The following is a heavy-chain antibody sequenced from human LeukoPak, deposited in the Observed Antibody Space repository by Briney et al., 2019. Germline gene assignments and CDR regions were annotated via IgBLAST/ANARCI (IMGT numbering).Heavy chain of an antibody. CDR2: LYTDHST. J-gene: IGHJ4*02. CDR1: GFSVSSIY. V-gene: IGHV3-53*01. Sequence: PGGSLRLSCVASGFSVSSIYMSWVRRAPGKGLEWVSLLYTDHSTYYANSVEGRFTISRDDSKNTIYLQMNSLRAEDTAVYYCARGGVHYWNPRYWGQGTLVTVSS. CDR3: ARGGVHYWNPRY. D-gene: IGHD1-1*01.